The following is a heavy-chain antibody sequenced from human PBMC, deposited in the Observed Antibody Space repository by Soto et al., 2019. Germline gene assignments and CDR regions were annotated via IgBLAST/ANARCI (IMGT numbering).Heavy chain of an antibody. J-gene: IGHJ4*02. V-gene: IGHV3-11*06. CDR2: SSNSGSFT. CDR1: GFTFSDHY. Sequence: GGSLRLSCAASGFTFSDHYMSWIRQAPGKGLEWIGYSSNSGSFTRYADSVKGRFSISRDNAKNSLFLQINSLRGDDTAIYYCVRSGDNYNLLDYCGQGTPVTVSS. CDR3: VRSGDNYNLLDY. D-gene: IGHD1-1*01.